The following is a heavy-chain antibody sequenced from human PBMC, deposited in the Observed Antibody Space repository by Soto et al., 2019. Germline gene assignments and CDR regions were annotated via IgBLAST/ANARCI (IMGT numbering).Heavy chain of an antibody. CDR3: GRATDVVAGGY. CDR1: GGSFSGYY. Sequence: SETLSLTCAVYGGSFSGYYWSWFRQPPGKGLAWIGEINHRGSTKYNPSLKSRVTISVDTSKNQFSLKLSSVNAADTAVYYCGRATDVVAGGYWGQGSLVTVSS. J-gene: IGHJ4*02. V-gene: IGHV4-34*01. D-gene: IGHD5-12*01. CDR2: INHRGST.